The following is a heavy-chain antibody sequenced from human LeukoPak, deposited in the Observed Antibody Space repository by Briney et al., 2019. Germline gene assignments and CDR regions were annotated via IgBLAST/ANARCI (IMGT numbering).Heavy chain of an antibody. D-gene: IGHD3-10*01. Sequence: GASVKVSCKASGYTFTSYGISWVRQAPGQGLEWMGWISAYNGNTNYAQKLQGRVTMTTDTSTSTAYMELRSLRSDDTAVYYCARRVGMVRGVIISSYYGMDVWGEGTTVTVSS. V-gene: IGHV1-18*04. CDR3: ARRVGMVRGVIISSYYGMDV. J-gene: IGHJ6*04. CDR2: ISAYNGNT. CDR1: GYTFTSYG.